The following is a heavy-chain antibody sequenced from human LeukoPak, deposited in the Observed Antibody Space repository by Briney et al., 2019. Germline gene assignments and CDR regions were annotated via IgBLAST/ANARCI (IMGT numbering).Heavy chain of an antibody. CDR2: IYYSGST. J-gene: IGHJ3*02. Sequence: SETLSLTCTVSGGSISSYYWSWLRQPPGKGPEWIGYIYYSGSTNYNPSLKSRVTISADTSKNQFSLKLSSVTAADTAVYYCAAYCGGDCRTDDAFDIWGQGTMVTVSS. CDR1: GGSISSYY. CDR3: AAYCGGDCRTDDAFDI. V-gene: IGHV4-59*01. D-gene: IGHD2-21*02.